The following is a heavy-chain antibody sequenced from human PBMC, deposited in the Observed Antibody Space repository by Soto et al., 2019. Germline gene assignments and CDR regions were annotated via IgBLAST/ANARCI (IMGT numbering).Heavy chain of an antibody. CDR3: ARDRGNYDL. V-gene: IGHV1-18*04. CDR2: ISGYDGNT. J-gene: IGHJ5*02. D-gene: IGHD1-7*01. CDR1: GYTFSNYG. Sequence: QVQLVQSGAEMKKPGASVKVSCKASGYTFSNYGINWVRQAPGQGLEWMGWISGYDGNTIYGQTLQGRFTMTTDTSTSTAYLELRGLTAADTALYYCARDRGNYDLWGQGTLVTVSS.